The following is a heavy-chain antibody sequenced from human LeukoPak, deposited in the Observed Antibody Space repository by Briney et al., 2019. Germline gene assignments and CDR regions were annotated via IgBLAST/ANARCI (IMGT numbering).Heavy chain of an antibody. V-gene: IGHV3-33*01. D-gene: IGHD3-22*01. J-gene: IGHJ3*02. CDR1: GFTFRSSD. CDR2: VWYDESNK. Sequence: GRSLRLSCAASGFTFRSSDMHWVRQAPGKGVEWVAVVWYDESNKYYVDSVKGRFTISRDNSKNTLYLQMNSLRVEDTALYYCAREDSSGAFDIWGQGTMVTVSS. CDR3: AREDSSGAFDI.